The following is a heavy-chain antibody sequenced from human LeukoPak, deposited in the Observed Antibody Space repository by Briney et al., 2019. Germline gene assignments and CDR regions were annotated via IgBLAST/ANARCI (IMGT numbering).Heavy chain of an antibody. V-gene: IGHV3-21*01. CDR2: ISSSSSYI. Sequence: MTGGSLRLSCAASGFTFSSYSMNWVRQAPGKGLEWVSSISSSSSYIYYADSVKGRFTISRDNAKNSLYLQMNSLRAEDTAVYYCAGDRTITFGGVIAFWGQGTLVTVSS. D-gene: IGHD3-16*02. J-gene: IGHJ4*02. CDR1: GFTFSSYS. CDR3: AGDRTITFGGVIAF.